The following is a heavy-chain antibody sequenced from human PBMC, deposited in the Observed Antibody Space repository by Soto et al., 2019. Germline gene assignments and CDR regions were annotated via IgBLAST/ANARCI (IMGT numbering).Heavy chain of an antibody. V-gene: IGHV3-21*02. CDR1: GFTFSSYN. J-gene: IGHJ4*02. Sequence: EVQLVESGGGLVKPGGSLRLPCAASGFTFSSYNMNWVRQAPGKGLEWVSSISYSTTYIYYADSVQGRFTISRDNAKNSLYLQMNSLRADDTAVYYCARAVLPSVVGAVDYWGQGTLVTVSS. D-gene: IGHD1-26*01. CDR2: ISYSTTYI. CDR3: ARAVLPSVVGAVDY.